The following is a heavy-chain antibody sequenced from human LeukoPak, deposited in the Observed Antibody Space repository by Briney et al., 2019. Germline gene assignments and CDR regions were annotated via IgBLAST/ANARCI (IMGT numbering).Heavy chain of an antibody. J-gene: IGHJ4*02. D-gene: IGHD6-19*01. CDR2: IKQDGSEK. Sequence: GGSLRLSCAASGFTFSGSWMTWVRRAPGKGLEWVANIKQDGSEKNYVDSVKGRFTISRDNAKNSLDLQMYSLRAEDTAVYYCARGGWYYGSWGQGIQVTVSS. CDR3: ARGGWYYGS. CDR1: GFTFSGSW. V-gene: IGHV3-7*04.